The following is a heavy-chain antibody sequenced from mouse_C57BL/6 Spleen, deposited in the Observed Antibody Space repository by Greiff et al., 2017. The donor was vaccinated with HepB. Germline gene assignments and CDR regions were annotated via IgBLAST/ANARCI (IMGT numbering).Heavy chain of an antibody. D-gene: IGHD1-1*01. CDR2: ISYSGST. CDR1: GYSITSGYD. Sequence: VQLKESGPGMVKPSQSLSLTCTVTGYSITSGYDWHWIRHFPGNKLEWMGYISYSGSTTYNPSPKSRISITHDTSKNHFFLKLNSVTTEDTATYYCARGNYYGSSYAWFAYWGQGTLVTVSA. V-gene: IGHV3-1*01. J-gene: IGHJ3*01. CDR3: ARGNYYGSSYAWFAY.